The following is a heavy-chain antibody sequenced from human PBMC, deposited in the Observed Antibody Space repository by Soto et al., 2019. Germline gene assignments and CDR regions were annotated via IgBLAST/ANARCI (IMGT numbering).Heavy chain of an antibody. D-gene: IGHD2-15*01. CDR3: ATDLGMPSGGRWYSTFCED. V-gene: IGHV3-33*01. Sequence: QVQLVESGGGVVQPGRSLRLSCEASGFTFSSRGMHWVRQAPGKGLEWVALIWADGSSQYYVDSVKGRFTISRDNSRNTLYLHMTSLRAEDTAVYYCATDLGMPSGGRWYSTFCEDWGQGTLVTVSP. CDR1: GFTFSSRG. CDR2: IWADGSSQ. J-gene: IGHJ4*02.